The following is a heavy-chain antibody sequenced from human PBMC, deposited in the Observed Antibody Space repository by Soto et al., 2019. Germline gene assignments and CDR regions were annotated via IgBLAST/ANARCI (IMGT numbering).Heavy chain of an antibody. CDR3: AKDAVSGDGIWLLDS. Sequence: GGSLRLSCAAAGFTFTNYAMTWARQAPGKGLEWVSSLLRSGSTTYYADSVKGRFTISSDISANSLYLQMDSLRAEDTAVYYCAKDAVSGDGIWLLDSWGQGTVVTVSS. J-gene: IGHJ4*02. D-gene: IGHD4-17*01. CDR1: GFTFTNYA. V-gene: IGHV3-23*01. CDR2: LLRSGSTT.